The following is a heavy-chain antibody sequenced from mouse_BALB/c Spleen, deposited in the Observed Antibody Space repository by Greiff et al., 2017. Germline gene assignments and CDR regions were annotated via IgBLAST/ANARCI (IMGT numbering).Heavy chain of an antibody. J-gene: IGHJ3*01. Sequence: VQLQQSGAELMKPGASVKISCKATGYTFSSYWIEWVKQRPGHGLEWIGEILPGGGSTNYNEKFKGKATFTADTSSNTAYMQLSSLTSEDSAVYYCARYPDGFAYWGQGTLVTVSA. CDR2: ILPGGGST. CDR3: ARYPDGFAY. V-gene: IGHV1-9*01. CDR1: GYTFSSYW.